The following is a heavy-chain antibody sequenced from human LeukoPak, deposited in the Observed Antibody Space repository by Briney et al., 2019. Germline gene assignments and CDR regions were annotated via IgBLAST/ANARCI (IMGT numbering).Heavy chain of an antibody. CDR3: ARGTLGAWGW. CDR2: ISSSSNYI. D-gene: IGHD6-19*01. Sequence: GGSLRLSCAVSGFTFSSYDMNWVRQAPGKGLEWVSSISSSSNYIHYADSVKGRLTISRDNAKNSLYLQMNSLRAEDTAVYFCARGTLGAWGWWGQGTLVTVSA. CDR1: GFTFSSYD. J-gene: IGHJ4*02. V-gene: IGHV3-21*01.